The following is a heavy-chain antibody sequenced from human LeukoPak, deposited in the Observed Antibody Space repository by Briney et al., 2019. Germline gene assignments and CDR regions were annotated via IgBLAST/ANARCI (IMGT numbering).Heavy chain of an antibody. J-gene: IGHJ3*02. CDR1: GYSFTSYW. CDR2: IYPGDSDT. CDR3: ARRVVVVTYDAFDI. Sequence: GESLKISCKGSGYSFTSYWIGWVRQMPGKGLEWMGIIYPGDSDTRYSPSFLGQVTISAAKSVSTAYLQWSSLKASDTAMYYCARRVVVVTYDAFDIWGQGTMVTVSS. D-gene: IGHD3-22*01. V-gene: IGHV5-51*01.